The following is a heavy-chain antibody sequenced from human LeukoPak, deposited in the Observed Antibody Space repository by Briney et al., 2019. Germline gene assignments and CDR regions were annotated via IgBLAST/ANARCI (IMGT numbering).Heavy chain of an antibody. D-gene: IGHD3-22*01. CDR1: GFTFSSYW. V-gene: IGHV3-74*01. Sequence: GGSLRLSCAASGFTFSSYWMHWVRQAPGKGLVWVSRINSDGSSTSYADSVKGRFTISRDNAKNTLYLQMNSLRAEDTALYYCARNGRPIVVEWYFDLWGRGTLVTVSS. J-gene: IGHJ2*01. CDR2: INSDGSST. CDR3: ARNGRPIVVEWYFDL.